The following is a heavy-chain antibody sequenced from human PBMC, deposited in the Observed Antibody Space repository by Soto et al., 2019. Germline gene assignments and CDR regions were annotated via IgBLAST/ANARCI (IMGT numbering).Heavy chain of an antibody. D-gene: IGHD2-8*01. V-gene: IGHV4-28*01. CDR2: IYYSGRT. CDR3: ARYKGVGYYYMDV. Sequence: PSETLSLTCAVSGYSISSSNWWGWIRQPPGKGLEWIGYIYYSGRTYYNPSLKSRVTMSVDTSKNQFSLKLSSVTAVDTAVYYCARYKGVGYYYMDVWGKGTTVTVSS. CDR1: GYSISSSNW. J-gene: IGHJ6*03.